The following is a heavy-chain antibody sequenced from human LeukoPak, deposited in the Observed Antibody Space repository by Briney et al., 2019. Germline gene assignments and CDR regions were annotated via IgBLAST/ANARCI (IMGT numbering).Heavy chain of an antibody. CDR2: IKQDGTEK. CDR3: ARDNWSGIGFYFDY. D-gene: IGHD6-13*01. J-gene: IGHJ4*02. V-gene: IGHV3-7*01. Sequence: GGSLRPSCAASGFTFNNYWMSWVRQAPGKGLEWVANIKQDGTEKYYVDSVKGRFTISRDNAKNSLYLQMNSLRAEDTAVYYCARDNWSGIGFYFDYWGQGTLVTVSS. CDR1: GFTFNNYW.